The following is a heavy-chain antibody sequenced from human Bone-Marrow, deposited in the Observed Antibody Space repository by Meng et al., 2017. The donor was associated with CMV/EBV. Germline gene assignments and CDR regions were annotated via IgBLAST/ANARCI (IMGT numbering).Heavy chain of an antibody. CDR1: GFTFSSYG. J-gene: IGHJ6*02. CDR2: IRYDGSNK. D-gene: IGHD6-13*01. CDR3: AKSSPRDQYLYYGMDV. V-gene: IGHV3-30*02. Sequence: GGSLRLSCPASGFTFSSYGMHWVRQAPGKGLEWVAFIRYDGSNKYYADSVKGRFTISRDNSKNTLYLQMNSLRAEDTAVYYCAKSSPRDQYLYYGMDVWGQGATVTVSS.